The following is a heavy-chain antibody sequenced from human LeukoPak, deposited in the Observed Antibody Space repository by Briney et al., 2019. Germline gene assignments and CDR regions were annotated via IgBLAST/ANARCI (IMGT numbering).Heavy chain of an antibody. CDR3: AKARYSSGWDYFDY. CDR1: GFTFSSYA. CDR2: ISGSGGGT. Sequence: GGSLRLSCAASGFTFSSYAMSWVRQAPGKGLEWVSGISGSGGGTYYVDSVKGRFTISRDNSKDTLYLQMNSLRADDTAVYYCAKARYSSGWDYFDYWGQGTLVAVSS. D-gene: IGHD6-19*01. V-gene: IGHV3-23*01. J-gene: IGHJ4*02.